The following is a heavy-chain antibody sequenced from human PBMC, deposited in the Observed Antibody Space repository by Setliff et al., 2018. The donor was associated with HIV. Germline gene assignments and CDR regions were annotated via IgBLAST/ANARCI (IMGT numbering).Heavy chain of an antibody. V-gene: IGHV4-34*01. J-gene: IGHJ6*02. Sequence: ASETLSLTCAVYGGSFSGYYWSWIRQSPGKGLEWIGEINHSGSTNYNPSLKSRVTILGDTSKNQFSLKLSSVTAADTAVYYCARRAGGHYFYAMDVWGQGTTVTVSS. CDR3: ARRAGGHYFYAMDV. CDR2: INHSGST. CDR1: GGSFSGYY. D-gene: IGHD3-10*01.